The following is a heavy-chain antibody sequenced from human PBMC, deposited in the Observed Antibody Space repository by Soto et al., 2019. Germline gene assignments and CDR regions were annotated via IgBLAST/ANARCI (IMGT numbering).Heavy chain of an antibody. CDR3: AAPSIAAAGTVAFDI. Sequence: QMKLVQSGPEVKKPGTSVKVSCKASGFTFTSSAVQWVRQARGQRLEWIGWIVVGSGNTNYAQKFQERVTITRDMSTSTAYMELSSLRSEDTAVYYCAAPSIAAAGTVAFDIWGQGTMVTVSS. J-gene: IGHJ3*02. V-gene: IGHV1-58*01. CDR1: GFTFTSSA. CDR2: IVVGSGNT. D-gene: IGHD6-13*01.